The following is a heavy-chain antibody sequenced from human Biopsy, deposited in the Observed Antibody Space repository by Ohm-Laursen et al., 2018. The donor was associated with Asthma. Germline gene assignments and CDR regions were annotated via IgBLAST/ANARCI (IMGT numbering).Heavy chain of an antibody. V-gene: IGHV4-59*07. D-gene: IGHD6-13*01. Sequence: SDTLSLTCTVSPGSINDYYWNWIRQFPGKGLEWIGYVHSTGSTRFNPSLKSRLTIPVDTSVDQVSLKLISVTAADTAVYYCVRATSTWSQSGPHYFDHWGQGTLVTVSS. CDR2: VHSTGST. CDR1: PGSINDYY. J-gene: IGHJ4*02. CDR3: VRATSTWSQSGPHYFDH.